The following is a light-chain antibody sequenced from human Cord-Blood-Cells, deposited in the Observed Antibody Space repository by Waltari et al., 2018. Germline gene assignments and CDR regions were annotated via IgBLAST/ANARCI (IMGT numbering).Light chain of an antibody. CDR3: SSYTSSSTRV. Sequence: SALTQPASVSGSPGQSIPLPRTGTRSHVGGYNSVSWYQQHPGKAPKLMIYEVSNRPSGVSNRFSGSKSGNTASLTISGLQAEDEADYYCSSYTSSSTRVFGGGTKLTVL. V-gene: IGLV2-14*01. CDR1: RSHVGGYNS. J-gene: IGLJ2*01. CDR2: EVS.